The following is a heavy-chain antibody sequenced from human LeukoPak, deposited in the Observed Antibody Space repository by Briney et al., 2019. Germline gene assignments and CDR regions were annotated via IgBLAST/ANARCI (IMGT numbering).Heavy chain of an antibody. D-gene: IGHD1-1*01. CDR3: ATTKQARRYFDY. CDR2: INPSGGNT. Sequence: GGPLRLSGAGSVFTFSSNPLSWVRKAPGKGLEGVSAINPSGGNTYYADSVRGRFTISRDNSKNTLYLQMNTLRAEDTAVYYCATTKQARRYFDYWGQGTLVTVSS. J-gene: IGHJ4*02. V-gene: IGHV3-23*01. CDR1: VFTFSSNP.